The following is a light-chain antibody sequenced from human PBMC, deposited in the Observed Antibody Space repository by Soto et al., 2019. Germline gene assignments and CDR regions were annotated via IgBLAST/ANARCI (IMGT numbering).Light chain of an antibody. CDR2: QVS. Sequence: QSVLTQPPSASGSPGQSVTISCTGTSSDVGGYDYVSWYQQHPGKAPKLMIYQVSKRPSGVPDRFSGSKSGNTASLTVSGLQAEDEADYDCSSYAGDNSGVFGTGTKVTVL. J-gene: IGLJ1*01. CDR1: SSDVGGYDY. V-gene: IGLV2-8*01. CDR3: SSYAGDNSGV.